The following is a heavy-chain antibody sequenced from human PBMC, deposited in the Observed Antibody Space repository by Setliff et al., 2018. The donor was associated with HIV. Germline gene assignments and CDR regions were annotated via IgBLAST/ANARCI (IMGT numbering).Heavy chain of an antibody. CDR2: IYTSGST. CDR3: ARSLVPSGYYYGRHAFDI. Sequence: KTSETLSLTCTVSGGSISSYYWNWIRQPPGKGLEWIGYIYTSGSTNYNPSLKSRVTISVDTSKNQFSLRVNSVTAADTAVYYCARSLVPSGYYYGRHAFDIWGQGTKVTVSS. V-gene: IGHV4-4*08. J-gene: IGHJ3*02. CDR1: GGSISSYY. D-gene: IGHD3-22*01.